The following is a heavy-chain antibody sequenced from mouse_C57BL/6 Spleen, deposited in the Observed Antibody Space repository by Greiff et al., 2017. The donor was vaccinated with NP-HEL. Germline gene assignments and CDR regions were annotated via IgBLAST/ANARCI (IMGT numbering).Heavy chain of an antibody. D-gene: IGHD1-1*01. Sequence: QVQLQQPGAELVKPGASVKLSCKASGYTFTSYWMHWVKQRPGQGLEWIGMIHPNSGSTNYNEKFKSKATLTVDKSSSTAYMQLSSLTSEDSAVYYCYYYGSSYGLDYWGQGTTLTVSS. V-gene: IGHV1-64*01. CDR3: YYYGSSYGLDY. CDR1: GYTFTSYW. J-gene: IGHJ2*01. CDR2: IHPNSGST.